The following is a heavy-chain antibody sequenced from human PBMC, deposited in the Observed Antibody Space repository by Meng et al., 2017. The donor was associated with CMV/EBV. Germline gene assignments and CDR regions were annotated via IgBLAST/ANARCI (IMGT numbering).Heavy chain of an antibody. CDR3: AREGNYYGSGSYYAY. CDR2: IYYSGST. D-gene: IGHD3-10*01. J-gene: IGHJ4*02. V-gene: IGHV4-39*07. Sequence: PQLQEHGQGLVKPSETLSRTFTVSGGSISSRSYYWGWIRQPPGKGLEWIGSIYYSGSTYYNPSLKSRVTISVDTSKNQFSLKLSSVTAADTAVYYCAREGNYYGSGSYYAYWGQGTLVTVSS. CDR1: GGSISSRSYY.